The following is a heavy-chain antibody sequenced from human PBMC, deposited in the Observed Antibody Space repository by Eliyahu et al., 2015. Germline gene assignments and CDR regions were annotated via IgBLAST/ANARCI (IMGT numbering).Heavy chain of an antibody. CDR1: GFTLSXYA. D-gene: IGHD3-3*01. V-gene: IGHV3-23*01. J-gene: IGHJ5*02. CDR3: AKDVRYYDFWSGSKGELNWFDP. CDR2: ISGSGGST. Sequence: EVQLLESGGGLVQPGGSLRLSCAASGFTLSXYAXSWVRXAPGKGLEWVSAISGSGGSTYYADSVKGRFTISRDNSKNTLYLQMNSLRAEDTAVYYCAKDVRYYDFWSGSKGELNWFDPWGQGTLVTVSS.